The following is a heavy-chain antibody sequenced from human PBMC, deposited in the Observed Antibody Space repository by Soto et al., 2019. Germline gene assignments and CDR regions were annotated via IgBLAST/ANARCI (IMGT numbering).Heavy chain of an antibody. CDR3: AHRQVVQAAKEQYIWFDP. D-gene: IGHD2-2*01. CDR1: GFSLSTSGVG. Sequence: QLTLKESGTTLVKPTQTLTLTCTFSGFSLSTSGVGVGWIRQPPGKALEWLALIYWDDDTRYSPSLKSRLTITKDTSNNQVVLTMTNMDPVDTVTYYCAHRQVVQAAKEQYIWFDPWGQGTLVTVSS. CDR2: IYWDDDT. V-gene: IGHV2-5*02. J-gene: IGHJ5*02.